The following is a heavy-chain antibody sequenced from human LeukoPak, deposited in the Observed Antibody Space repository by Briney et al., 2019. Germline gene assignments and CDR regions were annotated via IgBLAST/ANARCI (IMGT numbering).Heavy chain of an antibody. J-gene: IGHJ4*02. CDR2: ISSSGSSV. CDR1: GFTFSSYE. D-gene: IGHD3-3*01. V-gene: IGHV3-48*03. CDR3: ARDRGGTDDFWSGYYTGYFDY. Sequence: TGGSLRLSCAASGFTFSSYEMNWVRQAPGEGLEWISYISSSGSSVKYADSVKGRFTISRDNAKNSLYLQMNSLRVEDTAVFYCARDRGGTDDFWSGYYTGYFDYWGQGTLVTVSS.